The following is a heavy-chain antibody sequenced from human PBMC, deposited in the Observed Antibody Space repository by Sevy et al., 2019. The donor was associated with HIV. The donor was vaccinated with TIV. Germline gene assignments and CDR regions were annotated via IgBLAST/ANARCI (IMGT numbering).Heavy chain of an antibody. CDR2: IYSGGSK. D-gene: IGHD3-9*01. Sequence: GGSLRLSCAASGFTVSSNYMSWVRQAPGKGLEWVSVIYSGGSKYYADSVRGRFTISRDNSRNTLYLQMNSLRAEDTAVYYCARVDAGYFDYWGQGTLVTVSS. J-gene: IGHJ4*02. CDR3: ARVDAGYFDY. CDR1: GFTVSSNY. V-gene: IGHV3-53*01.